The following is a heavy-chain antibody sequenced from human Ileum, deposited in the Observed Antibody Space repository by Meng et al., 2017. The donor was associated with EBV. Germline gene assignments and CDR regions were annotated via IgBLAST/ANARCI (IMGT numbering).Heavy chain of an antibody. CDR3: ARYGRCNGNSFYCFDP. Sequence: QVRLQQWGTGLLKPSATLSLTCAAYGGYFNDYYRTWLRQPPGKGLEWIGEIDQSGYTKFNPSLSSRATISRDTSNNQFSLRLNSVTAADTALYYCARYGRCNGNSFYCFDPWGQGTLVTVSS. V-gene: IGHV4-34*01. J-gene: IGHJ5*02. CDR1: GGYFNDYY. CDR2: IDQSGYT. D-gene: IGHD4-23*01.